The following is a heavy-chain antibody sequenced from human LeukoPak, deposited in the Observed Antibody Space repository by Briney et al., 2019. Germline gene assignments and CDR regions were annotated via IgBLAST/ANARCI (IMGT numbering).Heavy chain of an antibody. CDR2: TIPIFGTA. V-gene: IGHV1-69*13. CDR1: GGTFSSYA. Sequence: EASVKVSCKASGGTFSSYAISWVRQAPGQGLEWMGGTIPIFGTANYAQKFQGRVTITADESTSTAYMELSSLRSEDTAVYYCAKVPAAYCGGDCYYDYWGQGTLVTVSS. CDR3: AKVPAAYCGGDCYYDY. D-gene: IGHD2-21*02. J-gene: IGHJ4*02.